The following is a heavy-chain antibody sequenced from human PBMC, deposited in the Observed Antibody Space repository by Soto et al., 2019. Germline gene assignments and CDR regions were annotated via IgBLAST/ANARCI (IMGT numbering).Heavy chain of an antibody. CDR3: ARTYCSGGSCYQSRHYYYYGMDV. J-gene: IGHJ6*02. CDR1: GYTFTSYY. V-gene: IGHV1-46*01. Sequence: ASVKVSCKASGYTFTSYYMHWVRQAPGQGLEWMGIINPSGGSTSYAQKFQGRVTMTRDTSTSTVYMELSSLRSEDTAVYYCARTYCSGGSCYQSRHYYYYGMDVWGQGTTVTVSS. D-gene: IGHD2-15*01. CDR2: INPSGGST.